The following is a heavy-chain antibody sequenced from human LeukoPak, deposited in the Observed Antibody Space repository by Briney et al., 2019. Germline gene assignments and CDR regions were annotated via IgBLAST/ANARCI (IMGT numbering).Heavy chain of an antibody. CDR2: IRYDGSNK. CDR3: AKVNIVVVPAAMHGFDY. Sequence: GGSLRLSCAASGFTLSSYGMHWVRQAPGKGLEWVAFIRYDGSNKYYADSVKGRFTISRDNSKNTLYLQMNSLRAEDTAVYYCAKVNIVVVPAAMHGFDYWGQGTLVTVSS. V-gene: IGHV3-30*02. CDR1: GFTLSSYG. D-gene: IGHD2-2*01. J-gene: IGHJ4*02.